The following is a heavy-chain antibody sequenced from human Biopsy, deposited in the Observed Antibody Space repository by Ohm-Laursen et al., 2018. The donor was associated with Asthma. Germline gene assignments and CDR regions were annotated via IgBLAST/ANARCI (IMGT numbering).Heavy chain of an antibody. J-gene: IGHJ6*02. Sequence: ESSVKVSCKTSGYTFNSAGITWVRQAPGQGLEWMGWISVYNGNTKVAQKLQDRVTMITDTSTSTAYMELRSLRSDDTAVYFCARAVDYSHYYGIDVWGQRTTVTVS. CDR3: ARAVDYSHYYGIDV. CDR2: ISVYNGNT. V-gene: IGHV1-18*01. CDR1: GYTFNSAG. D-gene: IGHD3-10*01.